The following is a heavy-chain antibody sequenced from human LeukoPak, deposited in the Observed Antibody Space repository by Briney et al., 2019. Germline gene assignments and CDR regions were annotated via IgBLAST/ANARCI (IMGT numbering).Heavy chain of an antibody. J-gene: IGHJ4*02. Sequence: ASVKVSCKASGGTFSSYAISWVRQAPGQGLEWMGWINPNSGGTNYAQKFQGRVTMTRDTSISAAYMELSRLRSDDTAVYYCARATYGDDFDYWGQGTLVTVSS. CDR1: GGTFSSYA. V-gene: IGHV1-2*02. CDR3: ARATYGDDFDY. CDR2: INPNSGGT. D-gene: IGHD4-17*01.